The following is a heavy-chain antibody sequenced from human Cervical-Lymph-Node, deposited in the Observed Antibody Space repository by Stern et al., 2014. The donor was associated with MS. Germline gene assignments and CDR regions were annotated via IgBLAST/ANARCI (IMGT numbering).Heavy chain of an antibody. Sequence: MQLVESGPGLVKPSQTLSLTCTVSGGHVSSNDFYWSWIRQNPGKALEWNGYIYYSGSTYYKPSLESRGDISVDASKNQFSLKLSSVTAADTAVYYCARGTYDVLTGYYPQFDYWGRGTLVTVSS. CDR1: GGHVSSNDFY. J-gene: IGHJ4*02. CDR2: IYYSGST. D-gene: IGHD3-9*01. CDR3: ARGTYDVLTGYYPQFDY. V-gene: IGHV4-31*03.